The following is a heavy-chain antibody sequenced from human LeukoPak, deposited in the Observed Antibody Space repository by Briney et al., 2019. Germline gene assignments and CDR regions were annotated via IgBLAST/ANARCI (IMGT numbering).Heavy chain of an antibody. J-gene: IGHJ5*02. Sequence: GGSLRLSCAASGFTFSSYEMNWVRQAPGKGLEWVSYISSSGSTIHYADSVKGRFTISRDNAKNSLYLQMNSLRAEDTAVYYCARDVGYGDNWFDPWGQGTLVTVSS. CDR3: ARDVGYGDNWFDP. CDR2: ISSSGSTI. D-gene: IGHD5-12*01. CDR1: GFTFSSYE. V-gene: IGHV3-48*03.